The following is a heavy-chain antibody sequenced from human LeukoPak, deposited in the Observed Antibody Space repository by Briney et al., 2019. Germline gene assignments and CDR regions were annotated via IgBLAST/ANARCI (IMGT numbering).Heavy chain of an antibody. CDR2: INHSGST. V-gene: IGHV4-34*01. D-gene: IGHD3-10*01. J-gene: IGHJ4*02. CDR3: ARSGYGSGRGRRFLDY. Sequence: SETLSLTCAVYGGSFSGYYWSWIRQPPGEGLEWIGEINHSGSTNYNPSLKSRVTISVDTSKNQFSLKLSSVTAADTAVYYCARSGYGSGRGRRFLDYWGQGTLVTVSS. CDR1: GGSFSGYY.